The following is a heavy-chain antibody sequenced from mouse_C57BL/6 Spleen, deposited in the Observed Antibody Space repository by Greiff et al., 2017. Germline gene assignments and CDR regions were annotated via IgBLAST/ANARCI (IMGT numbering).Heavy chain of an antibody. CDR3: AKRDEDGDDMDY. J-gene: IGHJ4*01. V-gene: IGHV1-72*01. CDR1: GYTFTSYW. CDR2: IDPNSGGT. Sequence: QVQLQQPGAELVKPGASVKLSCKASGYTFTSYWMNWVKQRPGRGLEWIGRIDPNSGGTKYNEKFKSKATLTVDKSSSTAYMQLNSLTSEDSAVYYCAKRDEDGDDMDYWGQGTSVTVSS.